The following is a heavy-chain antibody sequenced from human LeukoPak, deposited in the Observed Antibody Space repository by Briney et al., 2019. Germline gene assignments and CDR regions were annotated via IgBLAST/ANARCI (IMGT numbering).Heavy chain of an antibody. CDR3: ARGSLSAINTVPDC. D-gene: IGHD4-17*01. V-gene: IGHV4-4*02. CDR1: GGSISSNNW. Sequence: PSETLSLTCAVSGGSISSNNWWSWVRQPPGKGLEWIGEIYHSGSANYNPSLKSRVTISIDKSKIQFSLKLSSVTAPDTAVYYCARGSLSAINTVPDCWGQGILVTVSS. J-gene: IGHJ4*02. CDR2: IYHSGSA.